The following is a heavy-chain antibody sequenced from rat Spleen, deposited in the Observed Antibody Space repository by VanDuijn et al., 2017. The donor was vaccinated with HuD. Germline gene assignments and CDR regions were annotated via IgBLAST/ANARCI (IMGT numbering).Heavy chain of an antibody. Sequence: EVKLVESGGGLAQPGRSLKISCVASGFTFNNYWMTWIRQAPGKGLEWVASITTTGGSTYYPDSVKGRFTISRDNAKSTLYLQMNSLRSEDTATYYCTGGDTWDYWGQGVMVTVSS. CDR1: GFTFNNYW. J-gene: IGHJ2*01. V-gene: IGHV5-31*01. CDR2: ITTTGGST. CDR3: TGGDTWDY. D-gene: IGHD1-1*01.